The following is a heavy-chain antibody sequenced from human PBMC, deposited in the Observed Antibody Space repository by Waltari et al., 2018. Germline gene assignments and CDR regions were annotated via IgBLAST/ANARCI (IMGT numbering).Heavy chain of an antibody. Sequence: QVQLVQSGAEVKKPGASVKVSCKASGYTFTGYYMHWVRQAPGQGLEWMGRINPNSGGTNYAQKFQGRVTMTSDTSISTAYMELSRLRSDDTAVYYCARVNAIFGVVPYGGGWFDPWGQGTLVTVSS. V-gene: IGHV1-2*06. CDR1: GYTFTGYY. D-gene: IGHD3-3*01. CDR2: INPNSGGT. J-gene: IGHJ5*02. CDR3: ARVNAIFGVVPYGGGWFDP.